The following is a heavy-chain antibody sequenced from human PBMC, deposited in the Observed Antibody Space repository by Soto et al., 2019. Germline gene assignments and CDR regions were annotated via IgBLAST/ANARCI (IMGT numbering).Heavy chain of an antibody. J-gene: IGHJ6*02. CDR1: GFTFSSYA. D-gene: IGHD2-21*01. V-gene: IGHV3-64*01. CDR2: ITSNGGNT. Sequence: EVQLVESGGGLVLPGGSLRLSCAASGFTFSSYAMHWVRQAPGKGLECVSAITSNGGNTDYANSVKGRFTISRDNSKNTLDLQMGSRRAEDMAVYYCARRIPFGYGMDVWGQGTTVTVSS. CDR3: ARRIPFGYGMDV.